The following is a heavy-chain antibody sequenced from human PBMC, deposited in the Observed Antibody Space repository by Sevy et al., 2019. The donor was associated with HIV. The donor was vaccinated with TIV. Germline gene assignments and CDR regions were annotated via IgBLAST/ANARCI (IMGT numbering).Heavy chain of an antibody. D-gene: IGHD6-19*01. V-gene: IGHV3-43D*03. CDR3: AKDTGRTIAVADPISYGMDV. CDR1: GFTFDDYA. CDR2: ISWDGGST. Sequence: GGSLRLSCAASGFTFDDYAMHWVRQAPGKGLEWVSLISWDGGSTYYAYSVKGRFTISRDNSKNSLYLQMNSLRAEDTALYYCAKDTGRTIAVADPISYGMDVWGQGTTVTVSS. J-gene: IGHJ6*02.